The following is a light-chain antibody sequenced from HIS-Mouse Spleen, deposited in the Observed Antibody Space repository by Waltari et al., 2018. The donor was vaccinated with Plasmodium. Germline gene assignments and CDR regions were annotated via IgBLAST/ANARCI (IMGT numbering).Light chain of an antibody. CDR3: SSYAGSNNVV. V-gene: IGLV2-8*01. J-gene: IGLJ2*01. Sequence: QSALTQPPSASGSPGQSVTISCTGPSSDVGGYHYVSWDQQHPGKAPKLMIYEVSKRPSGVPDRFSGSKSGNTASLTVSGLQAEDEADYYCSSYAGSNNVVFGGGTKLTVL. CDR2: EVS. CDR1: SSDVGGYHY.